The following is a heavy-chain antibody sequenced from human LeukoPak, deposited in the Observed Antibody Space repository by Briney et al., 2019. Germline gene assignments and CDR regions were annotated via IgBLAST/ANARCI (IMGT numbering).Heavy chain of an antibody. CDR1: GFIFSDYA. D-gene: IGHD6-13*01. Sequence: PGGSLRLSCAASGFIFSDYAMTWVRQAPGKGLEWVSSISGSGGRTYYADSVKGRFTVSRDNSKNTLYLQMNSLRAEDTAVYYCAKDPSAAAPYNWFDPWGQGTLVTVSS. CDR3: AKDPSAAAPYNWFDP. J-gene: IGHJ5*02. CDR2: ISGSGGRT. V-gene: IGHV3-23*01.